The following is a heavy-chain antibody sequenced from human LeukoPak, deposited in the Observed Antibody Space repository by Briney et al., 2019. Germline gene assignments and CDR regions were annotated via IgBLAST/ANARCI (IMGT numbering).Heavy chain of an antibody. CDR2: INHSGST. CDR3: ARADVTTHGGYYYGMDV. D-gene: IGHD4-11*01. J-gene: IGHJ6*02. CDR1: GGSISSYY. V-gene: IGHV4-34*01. Sequence: SETLSLTCTVSGGSISSYYWSWIRQPPGKGLEWIGEINHSGSTNYNPSLKSRVTISVDTSKNQFSLKLSSVTAADTAVYYCARADVTTHGGYYYGMDVWGQGTTVTVSS.